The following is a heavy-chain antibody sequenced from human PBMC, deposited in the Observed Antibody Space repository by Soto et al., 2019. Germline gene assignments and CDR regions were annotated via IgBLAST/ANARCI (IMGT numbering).Heavy chain of an antibody. D-gene: IGHD2-15*01. J-gene: IGHJ6*02. CDR2: IRSKANSYAT. V-gene: IGHV3-73*01. CDR1: GFTFSGSA. CDR3: TRQFGETGTRDCSGGSCYSGYYYGMDV. Sequence: PGGSLRLSCAASGFTFSGSAMHWVRQASGKGLEWVGRIRSKANSYATAYAASVKGRFTISRDDSRNTAYLQMNSLKTEDTAVYYCTRQFGETGTRDCSGGSCYSGYYYGMDVWGQGTTVTVSS.